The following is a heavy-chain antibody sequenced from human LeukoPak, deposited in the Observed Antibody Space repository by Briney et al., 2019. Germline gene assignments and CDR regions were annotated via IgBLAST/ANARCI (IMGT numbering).Heavy chain of an antibody. D-gene: IGHD3-3*01. CDR3: ARAFNDFWYAGDYYYYYMDV. Sequence: ASVKVSCKASGYTFTSYGISWVRQAPGQGLEWMGWISAYNGNTNYAQKLQGRVTMTTDTSTSTAYMELRSLRSDDTAVYYCARAFNDFWYAGDYYYYYMDVWGKGTTVTVSS. J-gene: IGHJ6*03. V-gene: IGHV1-18*01. CDR2: ISAYNGNT. CDR1: GYTFTSYG.